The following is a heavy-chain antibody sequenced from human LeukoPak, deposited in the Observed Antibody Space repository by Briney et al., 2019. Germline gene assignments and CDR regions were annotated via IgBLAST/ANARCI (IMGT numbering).Heavy chain of an antibody. D-gene: IGHD3-22*01. CDR1: GFTFSNYA. CDR3: AKDRGRYYDSSGYYWGYYFDS. J-gene: IGHJ4*02. CDR2: ITGSGGST. V-gene: IGHV3-23*01. Sequence: PGGSLRLSCAASGFTFSNYAVNWVRQAPGKGLEWVSTITGSGGSTFYADSVKGRFTISGDNSMDTLYLQMSSLRAEDTAVYYCAKDRGRYYDSSGYYWGYYFDSWGQGILVTAST.